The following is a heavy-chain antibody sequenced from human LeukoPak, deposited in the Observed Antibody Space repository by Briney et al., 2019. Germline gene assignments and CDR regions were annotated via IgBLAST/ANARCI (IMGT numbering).Heavy chain of an antibody. D-gene: IGHD3-3*01. J-gene: IGHJ5*02. CDR3: ARPPSSYYDVWSGYYIPGWFDP. CDR1: GGSISSYY. CDR2: IYYSGST. Sequence: PSETLSLTCTASGGSISSYYWSWIRQPPGKGLEWIGYIYYSGSTNYNPSLKSRVTISVDTSKNQFSLKLSSVTAADTAVYYCARPPSSYYDVWSGYYIPGWFDPWGQGTLVTVSS. V-gene: IGHV4-59*08.